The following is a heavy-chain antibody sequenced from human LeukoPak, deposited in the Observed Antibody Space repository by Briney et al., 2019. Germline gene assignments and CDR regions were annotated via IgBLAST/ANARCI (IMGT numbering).Heavy chain of an antibody. D-gene: IGHD2-15*01. J-gene: IGHJ4*02. V-gene: IGHV4-59*08. CDR3: ARHPFATPFDY. CDR1: GGSISNFY. CDR2: IYYTGYT. Sequence: NPSETLSLTCTVSGGSISNFYWSWVRQPPGKGLEWIGFIYYTGYTKYNASLKGRLTISLDTSKNQFSLRLSSVTAADTAVYFCARHPFATPFDYWGPGTLVTVSS.